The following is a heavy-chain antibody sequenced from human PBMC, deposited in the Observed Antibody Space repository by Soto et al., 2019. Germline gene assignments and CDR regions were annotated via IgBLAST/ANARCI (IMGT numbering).Heavy chain of an antibody. CDR3: AAGYGDYDSYYYYYYMDV. V-gene: IGHV1-58*02. J-gene: IGHJ6*03. Sequence: SVKVSCKASGFTFTSSAMQWVRQARGQRLEWIGWIVVGSGNTNYAQKFQERVTITRDMSTSTAYMELSSLRSEDTAVFYCAAGYGDYDSYYYYYYMDVWGKGTAVTVSS. CDR2: IVVGSGNT. D-gene: IGHD4-17*01. CDR1: GFTFTSSA.